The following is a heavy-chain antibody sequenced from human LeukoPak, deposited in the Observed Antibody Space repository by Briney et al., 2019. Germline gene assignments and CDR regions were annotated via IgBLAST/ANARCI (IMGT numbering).Heavy chain of an antibody. Sequence: GGSLRLSCAASGFTFSSYAMSWVRQAPGKGLEWVSAISGSGGSTYYADSVKGRFTISRGNSKNTLYLQMNSLRAEDTAVYYCAKLTFFGVVKNSADYWGQGTLVTVSS. V-gene: IGHV3-23*01. CDR2: ISGSGGST. D-gene: IGHD3-3*01. J-gene: IGHJ4*02. CDR1: GFTFSSYA. CDR3: AKLTFFGVVKNSADY.